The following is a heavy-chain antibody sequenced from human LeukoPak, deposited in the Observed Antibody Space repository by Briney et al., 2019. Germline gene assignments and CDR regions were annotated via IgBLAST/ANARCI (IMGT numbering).Heavy chain of an antibody. CDR1: GYEFTDFY. V-gene: IGHV1-2*02. J-gene: IGHJ4*02. CDR3: ARLRGGFDSGDY. CDR2: IHLNSGAT. Sequence: ALVKVSCKASGYEFTDFYIHWVRQAPGQRPEWMGWIHLNSGATNYARVFQGRVTMTRDTSISTAYMELGSLKFDDRAVYYCARLRGGFDSGDYWGQGSLVTVSS. D-gene: IGHD5-12*01.